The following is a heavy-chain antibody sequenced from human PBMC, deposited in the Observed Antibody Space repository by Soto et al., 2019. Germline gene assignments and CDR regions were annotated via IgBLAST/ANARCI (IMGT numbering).Heavy chain of an antibody. Sequence: QVQLVESGGGVVQPGRSLRLSCGASGFKFSTYGMHWVRQAPGKGLEWVAVISYDGNNKDYADSVKGRITISRDNSKNTTYLQGTSLRAEDTAVYYCARGVVGYGFGVQDYYCEMDVWGQGTTVAVSS. V-gene: IGHV3-30*03. CDR1: GFKFSTYG. CDR3: ARGVVGYGFGVQDYYCEMDV. J-gene: IGHJ6*02. CDR2: ISYDGNNK. D-gene: IGHD1-26*01.